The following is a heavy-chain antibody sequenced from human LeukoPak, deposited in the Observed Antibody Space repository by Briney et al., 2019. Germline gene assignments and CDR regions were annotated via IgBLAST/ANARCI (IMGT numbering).Heavy chain of an antibody. CDR1: GGPSVVTT. Sequence: SETRSLTCAVYGGPSVVTTGAGSASPQGRGWSGLGEINHSGSTNYNPSLKSRVTISVDTSKNQFSLKLSSVTAADTAVYYCARHDEAYSYPYYFDYWGQGTLVTVSS. CDR2: INHSGST. J-gene: IGHJ4*02. V-gene: IGHV4-34*01. CDR3: ARHDEAYSYPYYFDY. D-gene: IGHD5-18*01.